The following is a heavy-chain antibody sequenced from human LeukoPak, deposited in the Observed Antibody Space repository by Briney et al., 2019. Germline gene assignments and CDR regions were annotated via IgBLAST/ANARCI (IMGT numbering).Heavy chain of an antibody. D-gene: IGHD1-1*01. CDR1: GGSFSGYY. V-gene: IGHV4-34*01. CDR3: AKSPWNGKFRAYFDY. CDR2: INHSGST. J-gene: IGHJ4*02. Sequence: SETLSLTCAVYGGSFSGYYWSWIRQPPGKGLEWIGEINHSGSTNYNPSLKSRVTISVDTSKNQFSLKLSSVTAADTAVYYCAKSPWNGKFRAYFDYWGQGPLVTVSS.